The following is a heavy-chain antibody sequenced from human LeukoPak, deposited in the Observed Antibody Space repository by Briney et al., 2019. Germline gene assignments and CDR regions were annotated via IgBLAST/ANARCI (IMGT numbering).Heavy chain of an antibody. J-gene: IGHJ4*02. CDR1: GFTFKSYA. Sequence: GGSLRLSCAASGFTFKSYAMSWVRQAPGKGLKWVSAISGSGGSTYYADSVKGRFNISRDNSKNTLYLQMNSLRAEDTAVYYCAKGGAYGPGCYFDYWGQGTLVTVSS. CDR2: ISGSGGST. V-gene: IGHV3-23*01. CDR3: AKGGAYGPGCYFDY. D-gene: IGHD3-10*01.